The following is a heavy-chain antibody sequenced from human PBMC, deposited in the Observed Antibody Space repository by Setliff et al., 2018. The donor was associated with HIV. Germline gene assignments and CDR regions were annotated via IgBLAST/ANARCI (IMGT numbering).Heavy chain of an antibody. CDR3: ARDLTHYDFWSGYPHY. D-gene: IGHD3-3*01. CDR2: IIPIFGTA. J-gene: IGHJ4*02. Sequence: SVKVSCKASGGTFSSYAISWVRQAPGQGLEWMGRIIPIFGTANYAQRFQGRVTITADKSTSTAYMELSSLRSEDTAVYYCARDLTHYDFWSGYPHYWGQGTLVTVSS. V-gene: IGHV1-69*06. CDR1: GGTFSSYA.